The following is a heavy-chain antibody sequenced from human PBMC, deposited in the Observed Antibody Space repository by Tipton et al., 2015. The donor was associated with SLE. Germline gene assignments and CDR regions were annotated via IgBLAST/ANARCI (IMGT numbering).Heavy chain of an antibody. CDR1: GFKFTNYG. D-gene: IGHD1-26*01. CDR3: ARRAWEEQTQPLSASYYLDN. V-gene: IGHV3-30*19. CDR2: IRYDGSKK. J-gene: IGHJ4*02. Sequence: SLRLSCAASGFKFTNYGMHWVRQAPGKGLEWVAFIRYDGSKKYHADSVKGRFTISRDNSKNTLYLQMNSLTAEDTAVYYCARRAWEEQTQPLSASYYLDNWGQGVLVTVSS.